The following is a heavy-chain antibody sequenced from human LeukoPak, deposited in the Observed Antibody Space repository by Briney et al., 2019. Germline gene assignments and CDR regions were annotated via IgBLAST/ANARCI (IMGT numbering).Heavy chain of an antibody. J-gene: IGHJ4*02. Sequence: PGGSLRLSSAASGFIFSSDAMHWVRQAPGKGLEWVAVISYDGSNKYYADSVKGRFTISRDNSKNTLYLQMNSLRAEDTAVYYCARDLQFAYDSSGNWGQGTLVTVSS. CDR1: GFIFSSDA. V-gene: IGHV3-30-3*01. CDR3: ARDLQFAYDSSGN. D-gene: IGHD3-22*01. CDR2: ISYDGSNK.